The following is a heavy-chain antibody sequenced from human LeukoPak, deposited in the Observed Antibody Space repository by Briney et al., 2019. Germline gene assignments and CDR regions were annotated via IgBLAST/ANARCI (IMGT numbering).Heavy chain of an antibody. D-gene: IGHD4-17*01. CDR3: ARDRGLRASHFDY. CDR1: GFTFSSYA. J-gene: IGHJ4*02. V-gene: IGHV3-30*04. Sequence: TGRSLRLSCAASGFTFSSYAMHWVRQAPGKGLEWVAVISYDGSNKYYADSVKGRFTISRDNSKNTLYLQMNSLRAEDTAVYYCARDRGLRASHFDYWGQGTLVTVSS. CDR2: ISYDGSNK.